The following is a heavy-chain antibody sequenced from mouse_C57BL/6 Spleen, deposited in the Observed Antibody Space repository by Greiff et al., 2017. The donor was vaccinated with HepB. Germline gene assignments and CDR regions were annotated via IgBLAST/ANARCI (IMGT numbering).Heavy chain of an antibody. V-gene: IGHV5-17*01. CDR2: ISSGSSTI. CDR1: GFTFSDYG. CDR3: ASSSFCWYFDV. D-gene: IGHD1-1*01. J-gene: IGHJ1*03. Sequence: EVQLVESGGGLVKPGGSLKLSCAASGFTFSDYGMHWVRQAPEKGLEWVAYISSGSSTIYYTDTVKGRFTISRYNAKNTLFLQMTSLRSEDTAMYYCASSSFCWYFDVWGTGTTVTVSS.